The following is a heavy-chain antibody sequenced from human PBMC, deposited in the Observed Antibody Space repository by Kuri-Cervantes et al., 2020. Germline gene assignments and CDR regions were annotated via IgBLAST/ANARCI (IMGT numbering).Heavy chain of an antibody. Sequence: GGSLRLSCAASGFTFSSYVMHWVRQAPGKGLEWVAVISYDGSNKYYADSVKGRFTISRDNAMNSLYLQMNSLRVEDTAVYYCARDRLDSSLSWVDYWGQGTLVTVSS. D-gene: IGHD3-22*01. V-gene: IGHV3-30-3*01. CDR3: ARDRLDSSLSWVDY. CDR1: GFTFSSYV. CDR2: ISYDGSNK. J-gene: IGHJ4*02.